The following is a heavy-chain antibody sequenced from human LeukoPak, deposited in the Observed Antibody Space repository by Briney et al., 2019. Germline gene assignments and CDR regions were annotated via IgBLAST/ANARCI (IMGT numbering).Heavy chain of an antibody. J-gene: IGHJ3*02. D-gene: IGHD7-27*01. V-gene: IGHV4-30-2*01. CDR3: ARSAGEPDAFDI. Sequence: PSQTLSLTCTVSGGSISSGGYYWSWIRQPPGKGLEWIGYIYHSGSTYYNPSLKSRVTISVDRSKNQFSLKLSSVTAADTAVYYCARSAGEPDAFDIWGQGTMVTVSS. CDR2: IYHSGST. CDR1: GGSISSGGYY.